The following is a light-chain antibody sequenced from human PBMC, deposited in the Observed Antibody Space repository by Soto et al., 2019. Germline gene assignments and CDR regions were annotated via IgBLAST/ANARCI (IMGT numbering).Light chain of an antibody. Sequence: EIVLTQSPGTLSLSPGERATLSCRASQSVSSSYLAWYQQKPGQAPRLLIYGASSRATGIPDRFSGSGSGTDFTLTISRLEREDFAVYYCQHYVSSLTFGGGTKVEIK. V-gene: IGKV3-20*01. CDR2: GAS. CDR3: QHYVSSLT. CDR1: QSVSSSY. J-gene: IGKJ4*01.